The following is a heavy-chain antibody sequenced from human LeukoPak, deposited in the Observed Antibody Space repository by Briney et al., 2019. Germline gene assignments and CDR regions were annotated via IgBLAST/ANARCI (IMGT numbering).Heavy chain of an antibody. V-gene: IGHV4-59*01. CDR2: IYYSGST. CDR3: ARGGSRSSSWFYFDY. D-gene: IGHD6-13*01. J-gene: IGHJ4*02. CDR1: GGSFSYYH. Sequence: PSGTLSLTCTISGGSFSYYHWSWIRQPPGKGLEWIGYIYYSGSTNYNPSLKGRVTISVDTSKNQFSLKLRSVTAADTAVYYCARGGSRSSSWFYFDYWGQGSLVTVSS.